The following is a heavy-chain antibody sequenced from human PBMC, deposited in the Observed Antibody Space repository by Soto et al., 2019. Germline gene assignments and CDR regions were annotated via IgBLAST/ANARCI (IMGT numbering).Heavy chain of an antibody. Sequence: QVQLVQSGAEVKKPGASVKVSCKASGYTFTSYAMHWVRQAPGQRLEWMGWINAGNGNTKYSQKFQGRVTITRDTSASTAYMELSSLRSEVTAVYYCARERGYSGYDYYDYWGQGTLVTVSS. CDR3: ARERGYSGYDYYDY. CDR2: INAGNGNT. V-gene: IGHV1-3*01. J-gene: IGHJ4*02. D-gene: IGHD5-12*01. CDR1: GYTFTSYA.